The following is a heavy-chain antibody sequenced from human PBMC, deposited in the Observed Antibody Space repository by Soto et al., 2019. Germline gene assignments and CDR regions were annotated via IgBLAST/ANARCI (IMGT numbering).Heavy chain of an antibody. V-gene: IGHV1-3*01. J-gene: IGHJ3*02. CDR2: INAGNGNT. D-gene: IGHD6-25*01. CDR3: ARDRRRGAFDI. Sequence: QVQLVQSGAEVKKPGDSVKVSCKASGYTFTSYAMHWVRQAPGQRLEWMGWINAGNGNTKYSQKFQGRVTITRDTSASTAYMELSSLRSEDTAVYYCARDRRRGAFDIWGQGTMVTVSS. CDR1: GYTFTSYA.